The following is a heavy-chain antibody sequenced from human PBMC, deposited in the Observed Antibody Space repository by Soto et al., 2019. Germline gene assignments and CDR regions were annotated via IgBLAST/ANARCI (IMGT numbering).Heavy chain of an antibody. J-gene: IGHJ4*02. CDR1: GFTVSSNY. CDR3: ASSNTYDSHDY. D-gene: IGHD3-22*01. V-gene: IGHV3-53*01. CDR2: TYSGGST. Sequence: EVQLVESGGGLIQPGGSLRLSCAASGFTVSSNYMSWVRQAPGKGLEWVSVTYSGGSTYYADSVKGRFTISRDNSKTTLYLQMNSLRAEDTAVYYCASSNTYDSHDYWGQGTLVTVSS.